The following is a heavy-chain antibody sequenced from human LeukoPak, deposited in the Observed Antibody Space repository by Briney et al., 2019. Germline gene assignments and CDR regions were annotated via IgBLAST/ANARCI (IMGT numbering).Heavy chain of an antibody. J-gene: IGHJ1*01. D-gene: IGHD3-10*01. Sequence: PSETLSLTCTVSGGSISSYYWSWIRQPPGKGLEWIGYIYYSGSTNYNPSLKSRVTISVDTSKNQFSLKLSSVTAADTAVYYCASGSGSYNSEYFQHWGQGTLVTVSS. CDR1: GGSISSYY. CDR2: IYYSGST. V-gene: IGHV4-59*01. CDR3: ASGSGSYNSEYFQH.